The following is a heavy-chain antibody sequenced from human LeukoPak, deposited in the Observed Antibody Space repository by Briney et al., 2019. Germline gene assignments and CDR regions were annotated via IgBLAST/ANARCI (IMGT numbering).Heavy chain of an antibody. CDR2: IYHSGST. D-gene: IGHD4-17*01. CDR1: GGTIRSYY. V-gene: IGHV4-59*01. CDR3: ARKRSDYGDSDYFDS. J-gene: IGHJ4*02. Sequence: SETLSLTCSVSGGTIRSYYWSWIRQPPGKGLEWIGYIYHSGSTNYNPSLKSRVTISVDTSKNQFSLKLSSLTAADTAVYYCARKRSDYGDSDYFDSWGQGTLVIVSS.